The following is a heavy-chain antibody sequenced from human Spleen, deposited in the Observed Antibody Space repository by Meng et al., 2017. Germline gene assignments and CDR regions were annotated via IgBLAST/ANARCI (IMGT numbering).Heavy chain of an antibody. CDR3: ARGDGYIIDY. CDR2: TYYRSKWFN. D-gene: IGHD5-24*01. CDR1: GDSVASIRAA. Sequence: QVLLQQSGPGLVKPSPPLSLTCAISGDSVASIRAAWNWIRQSPSRGLEWLGRTYYRSKWFNDYALSVKSRVTVNPDTSKNQFSLQLNSVTPEDTAVYYCARGDGYIIDYWGQGTLVTVSS. V-gene: IGHV6-1*01. J-gene: IGHJ4*02.